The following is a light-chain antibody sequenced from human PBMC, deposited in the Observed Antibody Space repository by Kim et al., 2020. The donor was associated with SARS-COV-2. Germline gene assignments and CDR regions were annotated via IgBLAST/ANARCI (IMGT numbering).Light chain of an antibody. J-gene: IGLJ2*01. CDR1: SSGSKS. Sequence: PGKTARFSWGGNSSGSKSVHWYQQKSGQAPVLVIYYDSDRPSGIPERFSGSNSGNTATLTISRVEAGDEADYYCQVWDSSSDHRVVFGGGTQLTVL. CDR2: YDS. V-gene: IGLV3-21*04. CDR3: QVWDSSSDHRVV.